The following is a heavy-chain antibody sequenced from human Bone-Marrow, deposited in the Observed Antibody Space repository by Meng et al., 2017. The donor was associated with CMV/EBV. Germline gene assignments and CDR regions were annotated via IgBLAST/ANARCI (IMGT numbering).Heavy chain of an antibody. D-gene: IGHD3-3*01. Sequence: GESLKISCAASGFTFSSYGMHWVRQAPGKGLEWVAVIWYDGSNKYYADSVKGRFTISRDNAKNSLYLQMNSLRAEDTAVYYCARDGAPYYDFWSGFSYGMDVWGQGTTVTVSS. CDR2: IWYDGSNK. J-gene: IGHJ6*02. CDR3: ARDGAPYYDFWSGFSYGMDV. V-gene: IGHV3-33*01. CDR1: GFTFSSYG.